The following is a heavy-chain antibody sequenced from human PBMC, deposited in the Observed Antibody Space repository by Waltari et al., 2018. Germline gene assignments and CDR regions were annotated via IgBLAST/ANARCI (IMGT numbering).Heavy chain of an antibody. CDR1: DDSFNDYY. D-gene: IGHD1-1*01. V-gene: IGHV4-59*01. Sequence: QVQLQESGPGLVTPSETLSLTCTISDDSFNDYYWCWIRQPPGKGLEWLGYIDYSGSTDSSPSFKSRVTMSIDTSKNQFSLNLSSVSAADTAVYYCARDEATGYFDSWGQGTLVTVSS. CDR2: IDYSGST. J-gene: IGHJ4*02. CDR3: ARDEATGYFDS.